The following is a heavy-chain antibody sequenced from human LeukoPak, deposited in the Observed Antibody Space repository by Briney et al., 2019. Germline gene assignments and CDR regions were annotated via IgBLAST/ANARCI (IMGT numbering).Heavy chain of an antibody. CDR3: ARVGHSSGWYCDDY. Sequence: ASVKVSCKASGYTFTGYYLHWVRQAPGQGLEWVGWINPNSGGTNYAQKFQGRVTMTRDTSISTAHMELTRLRSDDTAVYYCARVGHSSGWYCDDYWGQGTLVTVSS. V-gene: IGHV1-2*02. CDR1: GYTFTGYY. CDR2: INPNSGGT. D-gene: IGHD6-19*01. J-gene: IGHJ4*02.